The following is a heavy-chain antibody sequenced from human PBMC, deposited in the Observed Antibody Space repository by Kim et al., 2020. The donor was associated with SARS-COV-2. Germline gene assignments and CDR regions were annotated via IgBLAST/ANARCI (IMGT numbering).Heavy chain of an antibody. J-gene: IGHJ4*02. CDR3: ARHDGDILTGYPNDY. V-gene: IGHV5-51*01. D-gene: IGHD3-9*01. CDR1: GYSFTSYW. CDR2: IYPGDSDT. Sequence: GESLKISCKGSGYSFTSYWIGWVRQMPGKGLEWMGIIYPGDSDTRYSPSFQGQVTISADKSISTAYLQWSSLKASDTAMYYCARHDGDILTGYPNDYWGQGTLVTVSS.